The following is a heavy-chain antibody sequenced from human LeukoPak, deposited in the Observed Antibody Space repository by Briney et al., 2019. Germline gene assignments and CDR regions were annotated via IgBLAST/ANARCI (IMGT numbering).Heavy chain of an antibody. D-gene: IGHD3-3*01. V-gene: IGHV4-59*11. CDR2: IYYSGST. J-gene: IGHJ3*02. Sequence: SETLSLTCIVSGGSICSHYWSWIRQPPGKGLEWIGYIYYSGSTNYKPSLKSRVTISADTSKNQFSLKLSSVTAADTAVYYCARATYYDFWSGYGFDIWGQGTMVTVSS. CDR1: GGSICSHY. CDR3: ARATYYDFWSGYGFDI.